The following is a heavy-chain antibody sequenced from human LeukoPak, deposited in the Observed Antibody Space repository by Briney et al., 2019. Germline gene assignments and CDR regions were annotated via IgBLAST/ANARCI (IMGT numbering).Heavy chain of an antibody. CDR3: LTVVETTIAAFDI. CDR1: GFTFSKFP. D-gene: IGHD1-26*01. Sequence: PGGSLRLSCAASGFTFSKFPMGWVRQAPGKGLEWVAVISYDGSNRYYADSVKGRFTISRDNSKNTLYLQMNSLRVEDTAVYYCLTVVETTIAAFDIWGQGTMVTVSS. CDR2: ISYDGSNR. V-gene: IGHV3-30-3*01. J-gene: IGHJ3*02.